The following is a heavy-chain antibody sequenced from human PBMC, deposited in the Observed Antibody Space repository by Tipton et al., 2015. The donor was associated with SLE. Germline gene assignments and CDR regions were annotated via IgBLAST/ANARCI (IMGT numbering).Heavy chain of an antibody. Sequence: TLSLTCTVSGGSISSYYWSWIRQPPGKGLEWIGYIYYSGSTNYNPSLKSRVTISVDTSKNQFSLKLSSVTAADTAVYYCARVDIVAPFDPWGQGTPVTVSS. CDR3: ARVDIVAPFDP. D-gene: IGHD5-12*01. J-gene: IGHJ5*02. V-gene: IGHV4-59*01. CDR1: GGSISSYY. CDR2: IYYSGST.